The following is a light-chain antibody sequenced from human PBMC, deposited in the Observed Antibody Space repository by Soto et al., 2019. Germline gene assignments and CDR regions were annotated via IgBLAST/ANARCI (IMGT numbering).Light chain of an antibody. J-gene: IGKJ5*01. CDR2: AAS. CDR3: QQYGSSPVT. V-gene: IGKV1-17*01. CDR1: QDIRNE. Sequence: DIEMTQSPSSLSASVGDRVTITCRPSQDIRNELGWFQLKPGKAPKRLIYAASRLQSGVPSRFSGSGSETEFTLTISRLEPEDFAVYYCQQYGSSPVTFGQGTRLDIK.